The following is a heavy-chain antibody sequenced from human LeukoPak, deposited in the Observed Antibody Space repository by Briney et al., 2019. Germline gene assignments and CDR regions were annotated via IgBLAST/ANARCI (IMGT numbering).Heavy chain of an antibody. J-gene: IGHJ4*02. V-gene: IGHV1-46*01. CDR1: GYTFTSYY. Sequence: ASVKVSCKASGYTFTSYYMHWVRQAPGQGLEWMGIINPSGGSTSYAQKFQGRVTMTRDMSTSTVYMELSSLRSEDTAVYYCARDVKWGSPNYYFDYWGQGTLVTVSS. CDR2: INPSGGST. CDR3: ARDVKWGSPNYYFDY. D-gene: IGHD7-27*01.